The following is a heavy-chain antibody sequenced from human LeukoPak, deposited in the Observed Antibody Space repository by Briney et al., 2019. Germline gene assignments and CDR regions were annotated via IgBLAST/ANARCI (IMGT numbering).Heavy chain of an antibody. CDR1: GYTFTSYD. J-gene: IGHJ6*03. D-gene: IGHD3-9*01. Sequence: ASVKVSCKASGYTFTSYDINWVRQATGQGLEWMGWMNPNSGNTGYAQKFQGRVTITRNTPISTAYMELSSLRSEDTAVYYCATLPYYDILTGYYMDVWGKGTTVTVSS. CDR2: MNPNSGNT. CDR3: ATLPYYDILTGYYMDV. V-gene: IGHV1-8*03.